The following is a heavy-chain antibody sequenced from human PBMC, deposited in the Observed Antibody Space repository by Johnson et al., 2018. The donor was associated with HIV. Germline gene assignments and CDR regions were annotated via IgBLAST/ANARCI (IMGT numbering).Heavy chain of an antibody. CDR2: IYSQTDGGTT. Sequence: VLLVESGGGLVKPGGSLRLSCAASGFTFINAWMSWVRQAPGKGLEWVGRIYSQTDGGTTDYAAPMKGRFTISRDDSKNTLYLQMNSMKTEDTAVYYCTTDQVGRNYGGKQHIWGQGTMVTVSS. V-gene: IGHV3-15*01. CDR1: GFTFINAW. CDR3: TTDQVGRNYGGKQHI. J-gene: IGHJ3*02. D-gene: IGHD5-18*01.